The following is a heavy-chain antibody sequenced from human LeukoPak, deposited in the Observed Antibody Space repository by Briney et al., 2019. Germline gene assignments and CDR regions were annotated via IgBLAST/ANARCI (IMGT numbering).Heavy chain of an antibody. CDR2: ISGSGGST. J-gene: IGHJ3*02. V-gene: IGHV3-23*01. CDR3: AKVNQIGYSYGDAFDM. Sequence: GGSLRLSCAASGFTFISYAMSWVRQAPGKGLEWVSAISGSGGSTYYADSVKGRFTISRDNSKNTMYLQMNSLRAEDTAVYYCAKVNQIGYSYGDAFDMWGQGTMVTVSS. D-gene: IGHD5-18*01. CDR1: GFTFISYA.